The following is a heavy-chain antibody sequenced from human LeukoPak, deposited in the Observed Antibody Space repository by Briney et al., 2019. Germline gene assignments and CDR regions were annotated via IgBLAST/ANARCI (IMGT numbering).Heavy chain of an antibody. Sequence: GASVKVSCKTSGDTFTGYYMHWVRQAPGQGLEWMGWINPNSGGTNYAQKFQGRVTMTRDTSISTAYMELSRLRSDDTAVYYCARIQPRIAAAFDYWGQGTLVTVSS. CDR2: INPNSGGT. V-gene: IGHV1-2*02. CDR3: ARIQPRIAAAFDY. J-gene: IGHJ4*02. CDR1: GDTFTGYY. D-gene: IGHD6-13*01.